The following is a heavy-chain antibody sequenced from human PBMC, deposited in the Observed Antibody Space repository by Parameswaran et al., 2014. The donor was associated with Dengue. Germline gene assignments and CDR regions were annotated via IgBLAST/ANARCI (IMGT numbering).Heavy chain of an antibody. Sequence: VRQAPGRAGVVAVISYDGSNKYYADSVKGRFTISRDNSKNTLYLQMNSLRAEDTAVYYCAKDLRDIVVVVAATGIDYWGQGTLVTVSS. V-gene: IGHV3-30*18. D-gene: IGHD2-15*01. CDR3: AKDLRDIVVVVAATGIDY. J-gene: IGHJ4*02. CDR2: ISYDGSNK.